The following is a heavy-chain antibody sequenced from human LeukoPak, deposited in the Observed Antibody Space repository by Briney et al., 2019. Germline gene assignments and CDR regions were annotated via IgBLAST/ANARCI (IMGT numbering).Heavy chain of an antibody. J-gene: IGHJ4*02. Sequence: ASVKVSCKAPGYTFINYGINWVRQAPGQGLEWMGWISAYNGNTNYARSLQGRVTMTTDTSTSTVYMEMRSLTSDDTAVYYCARDLDQFNGRFGGFGHDFWGQGTLVTVSS. CDR1: GYTFINYG. D-gene: IGHD3-10*01. CDR2: ISAYNGNT. CDR3: ARDLDQFNGRFGGFGHDF. V-gene: IGHV1-18*01.